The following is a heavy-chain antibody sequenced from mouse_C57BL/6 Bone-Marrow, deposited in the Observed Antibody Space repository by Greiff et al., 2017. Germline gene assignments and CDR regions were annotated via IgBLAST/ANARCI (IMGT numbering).Heavy chain of an antibody. Sequence: VQLQQSGPVLVKPGASVKMSCKASGYTFTDYYMNWVKQSHGKSLEWIGVIKPYNGGTSYNQKFNGKATLTVDKSSSTAYMELNSLTSEDSAVYYCARHYGSSYGYFDVWGTGTTVTVSS. D-gene: IGHD1-1*01. CDR1: GYTFTDYY. J-gene: IGHJ1*03. CDR3: ARHYGSSYGYFDV. CDR2: IKPYNGGT. V-gene: IGHV1-19*01.